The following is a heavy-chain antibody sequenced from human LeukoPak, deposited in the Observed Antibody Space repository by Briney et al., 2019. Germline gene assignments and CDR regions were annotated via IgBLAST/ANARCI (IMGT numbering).Heavy chain of an antibody. CDR2: VNPSGGST. D-gene: IGHD2-2*01. CDR1: GYTFTSYY. V-gene: IGHV1-46*01. Sequence: ASVKVSCKASGYTFTSYYMHWVRHAPAQGLEWMGIVNPSGGSTSYAQKFQGRVTMTRDTSTSTVYMELSSLRSEYTAVHYCARAVGVVPAAMHYFDYWGQGTLVTVSS. J-gene: IGHJ4*02. CDR3: ARAVGVVPAAMHYFDY.